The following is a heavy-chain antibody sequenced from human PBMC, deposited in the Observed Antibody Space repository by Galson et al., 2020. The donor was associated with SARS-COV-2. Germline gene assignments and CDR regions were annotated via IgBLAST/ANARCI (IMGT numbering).Heavy chain of an antibody. V-gene: IGHV3-30*18. J-gene: IGHJ6*02. Sequence: TGGSLRLSCAASGFTFSSYGMHWVRQAPGKGLEWVAVISYDGSNKYYADSVKGRFTISRDNSKNTLYLQMNSLRAEDTAVYYCAKDQDIVGATTGYYYYGMDVWGQGTTVTVSS. D-gene: IGHD1-26*01. CDR2: ISYDGSNK. CDR3: AKDQDIVGATTGYYYYGMDV. CDR1: GFTFSSYG.